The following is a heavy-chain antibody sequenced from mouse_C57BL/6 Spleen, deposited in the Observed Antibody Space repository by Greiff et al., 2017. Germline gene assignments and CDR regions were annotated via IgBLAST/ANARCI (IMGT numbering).Heavy chain of an antibody. V-gene: IGHV1-69*01. D-gene: IGHD3-2*02. Sequence: QVQLQQPGAELVMPGASVKLSCKASGYTFTSYWMHWVKPRPGQGLEWIGEIDPSDSYTNSNPKFNGKSPLTVDKSSSTAYMQLSSLTSDDSAVYDGARGQLRIPNFAYWGQGTLVTVSA. CDR2: IDPSDSYT. CDR3: ARGQLRIPNFAY. CDR1: GYTFTSYW. J-gene: IGHJ3*01.